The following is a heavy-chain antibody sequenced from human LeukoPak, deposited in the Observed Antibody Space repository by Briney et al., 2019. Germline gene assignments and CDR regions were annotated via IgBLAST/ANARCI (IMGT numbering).Heavy chain of an antibody. CDR3: ARNLYYGSGSVSAFDI. V-gene: IGHV4-28*01. J-gene: IGHJ3*02. Sequence: LRLSCAASGFTFSSYSMNWVRQAPGKGLEWIGYIYYSGSTYYNPSLKSRVTMSVDTSKNQFSLKLSSVTAVDTAVYYCARNLYYGSGSVSAFDIWGQGTMVTVSS. CDR1: GFTFSSYSM. CDR2: IYYSGST. D-gene: IGHD3-10*01.